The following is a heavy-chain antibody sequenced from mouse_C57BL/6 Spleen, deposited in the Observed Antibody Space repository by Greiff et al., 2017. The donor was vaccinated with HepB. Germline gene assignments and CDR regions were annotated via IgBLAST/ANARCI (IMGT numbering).Heavy chain of an antibody. V-gene: IGHV1-80*01. CDR3: AREGNGYAMDY. CDR2: IYPGDGDT. J-gene: IGHJ4*01. Sequence: VQLVESGAELVKPGASVKISCKASGYAFSSYWMNWVKQRPGKGLEWIGQIYPGDGDTNYNGKFKGKATLTADKSSSTAYMQLSSLTSEDSAVYFCAREGNGYAMDYWGQGTSVTVSS. CDR1: GYAFSSYW.